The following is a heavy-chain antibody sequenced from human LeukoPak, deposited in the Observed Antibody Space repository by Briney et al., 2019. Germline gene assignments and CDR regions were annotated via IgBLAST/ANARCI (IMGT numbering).Heavy chain of an antibody. Sequence: SETLSLTCTVSGGSISSSSYYWGWIRQPPGKGLEWIGSIYYSGSTYYNPSLKSRVTISVDTSKNQFSLKLSSVTAADTAVYYCASGTHCSSTSCSDAFDIWGQGTMVTVSS. V-gene: IGHV4-39*07. CDR2: IYYSGST. J-gene: IGHJ3*02. CDR3: ASGTHCSSTSCSDAFDI. D-gene: IGHD2-2*01. CDR1: GGSISSSSYY.